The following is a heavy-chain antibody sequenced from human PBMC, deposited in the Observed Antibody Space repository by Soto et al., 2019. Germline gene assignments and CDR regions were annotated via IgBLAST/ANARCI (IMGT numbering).Heavy chain of an antibody. V-gene: IGHV4-34*01. D-gene: IGHD3-3*01. Sequence: SETLSLTCAVYGGSFSGYYWTWIRQPPGKGLERIGEINHSGSINYNPSLKSRVTISVDTSKNQFSLKLSSVTAADTAVYYCASAGGEWLTPDYYYYGMDVWGQGTTVTVSS. CDR2: INHSGSI. CDR1: GGSFSGYY. J-gene: IGHJ6*02. CDR3: ASAGGEWLTPDYYYYGMDV.